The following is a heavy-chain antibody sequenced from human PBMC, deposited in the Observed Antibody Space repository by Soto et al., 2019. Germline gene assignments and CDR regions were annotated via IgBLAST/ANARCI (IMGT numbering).Heavy chain of an antibody. CDR3: ARDFQQLVLRGWFDP. V-gene: IGHV1-69*01. D-gene: IGHD6-13*01. CDR2: ILPISGSA. J-gene: IGHJ5*02. CDR1: GGTFSSYA. Sequence: QVQLVQSGAEVKKPGSSVKVSCKASGGTFSSYAISWVRQAPGQGLEWMGGILPISGSANYAQKFQGRVTITADESTSTAYMELSSLRSEDTAVYYCARDFQQLVLRGWFDPWGQGTLVTVSS.